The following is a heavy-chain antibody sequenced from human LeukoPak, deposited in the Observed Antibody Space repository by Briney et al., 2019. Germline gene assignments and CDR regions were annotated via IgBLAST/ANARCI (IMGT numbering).Heavy chain of an antibody. CDR1: GFTFSSYA. Sequence: GGSLRLSCAAYGFTFSSYAMHWVRQAPGKGLEWVALISYDGGNKYYADSVKGRFTVSRDNSENTLYLQMNSLRAEDTAVYYCAKVGHYHDFDYWGQGTLVTVSS. D-gene: IGHD3-3*01. J-gene: IGHJ4*02. V-gene: IGHV3-30*18. CDR3: AKVGHYHDFDY. CDR2: ISYDGGNK.